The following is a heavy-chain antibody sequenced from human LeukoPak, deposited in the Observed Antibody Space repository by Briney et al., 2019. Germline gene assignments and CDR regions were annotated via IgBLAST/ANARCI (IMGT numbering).Heavy chain of an antibody. CDR1: GGSISSYY. D-gene: IGHD5-24*01. Sequence: SETLSLTCTVPGGSISSYYWSWIRQPPGKGLEWVGYIYYSGSTNYNPSLKSRVTISVDTSKNQFSLKLSSVTAADTAVYYCANSFSGDGYNQPLYYWGQGTLVTVSS. CDR2: IYYSGST. V-gene: IGHV4-59*01. J-gene: IGHJ4*02. CDR3: ANSFSGDGYNQPLYY.